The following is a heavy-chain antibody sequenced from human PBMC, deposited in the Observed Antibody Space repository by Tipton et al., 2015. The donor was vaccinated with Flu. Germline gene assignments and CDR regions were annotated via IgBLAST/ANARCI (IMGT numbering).Heavy chain of an antibody. CDR2: ISAYNGNT. Sequence: QSGAEVKKPGASVKVSCKASGYTFTSYGISWVRQAPGQGLEWMGWISAYNGNTNYAQKLQGRVTMTRDTSISTAYMELSRLRSDDTAVYYCARGDIVVVPAAIHYYYYMDVWGKGTTVTVSS. D-gene: IGHD2-2*01. CDR1: GYTFTSYG. J-gene: IGHJ6*03. V-gene: IGHV1-18*04. CDR3: ARGDIVVVPAAIHYYYYMDV.